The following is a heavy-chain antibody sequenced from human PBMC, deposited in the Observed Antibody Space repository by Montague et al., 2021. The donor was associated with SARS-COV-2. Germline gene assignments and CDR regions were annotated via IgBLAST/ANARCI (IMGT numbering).Heavy chain of an antibody. CDR1: GFTFSSYE. D-gene: IGHD2-8*01. CDR3: ASRAPTRIVLMVYAIGGYFDY. Sequence: SLRLSCAAPGFTFSSYEMNWVRQAPGKGLEWVSYISSTGSTIFYADSVXGRFTISRDNAKNSLYLQMNSLRAEDTAVYYCASRAPTRIVLMVYAIGGYFDYWGQGTLVTVSS. CDR2: ISSTGSTI. J-gene: IGHJ4*02. V-gene: IGHV3-48*03.